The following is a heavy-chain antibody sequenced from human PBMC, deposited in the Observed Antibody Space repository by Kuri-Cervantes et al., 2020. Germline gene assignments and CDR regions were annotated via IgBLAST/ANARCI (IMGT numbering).Heavy chain of an antibody. CDR3: ARDYFGDYYFDY. CDR2: ISYDGSNK. Sequence: GESLKISCAASGFTFSSYAMHWVCQAPGKGLEWVAIISYDGSNKYYADSVKGRFTISRDNSKNTLYLQINSLRAEDTAVYYCARDYFGDYYFDYWGQGTLVTVSS. J-gene: IGHJ4*02. D-gene: IGHD4-17*01. CDR1: GFTFSSYA. V-gene: IGHV3-30-3*01.